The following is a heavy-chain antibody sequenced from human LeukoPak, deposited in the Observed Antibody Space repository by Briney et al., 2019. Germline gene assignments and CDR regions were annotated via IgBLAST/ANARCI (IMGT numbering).Heavy chain of an antibody. D-gene: IGHD3-22*01. J-gene: IGHJ3*02. CDR1: GFTFSSYS. CDR3: ARKADQDSSVFLDAFDI. CDR2: ISSSSSYI. V-gene: IGHV3-21*01. Sequence: GGSLRLSCAASGFTFSSYSMNWVRQAPGKGLEWVSSISSSSSYIYYADSVKGRFTISRDNAKNSLYLQMNSLRAEDTAVYYCARKADQDSSVFLDAFDIWGQGTMVTVSS.